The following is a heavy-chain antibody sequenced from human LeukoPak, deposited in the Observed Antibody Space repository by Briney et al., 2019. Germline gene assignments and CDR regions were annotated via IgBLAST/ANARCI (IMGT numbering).Heavy chain of an antibody. CDR3: GVYCSSTSCYGFDY. J-gene: IGHJ4*02. Sequence: GASVKVSCKASGGTFSSYAISWVRQAPGQGLEWMGGIIPIFGTANYAQKFQGRVTITADESTSTAYMELSSPRSEDTAVYYCGVYCSSTSCYGFDYWGQGTLVTVSS. CDR1: GGTFSSYA. V-gene: IGHV1-69*13. CDR2: IIPIFGTA. D-gene: IGHD2-2*01.